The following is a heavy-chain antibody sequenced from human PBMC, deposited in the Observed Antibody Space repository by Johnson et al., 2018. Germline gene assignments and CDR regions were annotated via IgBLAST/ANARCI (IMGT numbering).Heavy chain of an antibody. V-gene: IGHV4-4*02. CDR2: IYHSGSS. J-gene: IGHJ4*02. CDR1: GGSISSPNW. D-gene: IGHD3-22*01. CDR3: TNYFHGGSGEYYSN. Sequence: QVQLVESGPGLVKPSGTLSLTCVVSGGSISSPNWWSWARQPPGKGLEWIGEIYHSGSSSYNPSLKRRVTMSVDKSKNQFSLKLSSVTAADTAVYYCTNYFHGGSGEYYSNWGQGTLGTVSS.